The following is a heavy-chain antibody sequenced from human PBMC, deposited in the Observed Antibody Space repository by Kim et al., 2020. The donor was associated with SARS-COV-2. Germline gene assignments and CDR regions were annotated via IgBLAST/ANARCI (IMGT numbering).Heavy chain of an antibody. Sequence: GGSLRLSCAASGFTFSSYGMHWVRQAPGKGLEWVAVISYDGSNKYYADSVKGRFTISRDNSKNTLYLQMNSLRAEDTAVYYCAKDQDPIGGIGGFDYWGQGTLVTVSS. D-gene: IGHD3-16*01. CDR3: AKDQDPIGGIGGFDY. CDR2: ISYDGSNK. J-gene: IGHJ4*02. V-gene: IGHV3-30*18. CDR1: GFTFSSYG.